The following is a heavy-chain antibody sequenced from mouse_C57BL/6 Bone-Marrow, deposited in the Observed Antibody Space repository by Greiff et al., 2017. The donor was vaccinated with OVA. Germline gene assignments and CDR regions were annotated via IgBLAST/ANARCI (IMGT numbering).Heavy chain of an antibody. CDR2: ISSGSSTI. J-gene: IGHJ3*01. CDR1: GFTFSDYG. V-gene: IGHV5-17*01. CDR3: ARRNGSSPFAY. Sequence: DVMLVESGGGLVKPGGSLKLSCAASGFTFSDYGMHWVRQAPEKELEWVAYISSGSSTIYYADTVKGRFTISRDNAKNTLFLQMTSLRSEDTAMYYCARRNGSSPFAYWGQGTLVTVSA. D-gene: IGHD1-1*01.